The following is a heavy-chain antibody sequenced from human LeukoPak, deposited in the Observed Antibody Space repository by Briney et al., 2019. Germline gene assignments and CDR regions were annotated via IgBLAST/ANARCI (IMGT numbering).Heavy chain of an antibody. J-gene: IGHJ4*02. CDR3: AWPSGSYSPPDFDY. Sequence: GGSLRLSCEASGFTLSTYWVHWVRQAPGKGLVWVSRINTDGTNTFYADSVRGRFTISRDNAKTTLYLQMNSLKAEDTAVYYCAWPSGSYSPPDFDYWGQGTLVTVSS. CDR1: GFTLSTYW. V-gene: IGHV3-74*01. D-gene: IGHD1-26*01. CDR2: INTDGTNT.